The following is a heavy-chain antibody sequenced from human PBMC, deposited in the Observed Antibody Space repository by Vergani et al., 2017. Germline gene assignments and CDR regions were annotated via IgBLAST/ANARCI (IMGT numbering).Heavy chain of an antibody. Sequence: QVQLVESGGGVVQPGRSLRLSCAASGFTFSSYAMHWVRQAPGKGLEWVAVISYDGSNKYYADSVKGRFTISRDNSKNTLYLQMNSLRAEDTAVYYCAKDPSGYQLLCNCYYYYGMDVWGQGTTVTVSS. J-gene: IGHJ6*02. CDR1: GFTFSSYA. CDR2: ISYDGSNK. V-gene: IGHV3-30-3*01. D-gene: IGHD2-2*01. CDR3: AKDPSGYQLLCNCYYYYGMDV.